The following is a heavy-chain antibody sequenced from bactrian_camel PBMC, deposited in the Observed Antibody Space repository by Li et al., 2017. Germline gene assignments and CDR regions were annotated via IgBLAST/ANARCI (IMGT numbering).Heavy chain of an antibody. Sequence: VQLVESGGGSVQAGGSLKLSCAASGLIFSRCGMGWFRQAPGKEREGVAAIYTLYGTPWYADSVKGRFTISRDNAKRTVYLQMNSLKPEDAAMYYCAAVRRGSGYRSCRPGDAPFSYYGQGTQVTVS. D-gene: IGHD2*01. CDR2: IYTLYGTP. J-gene: IGHJ4*01. V-gene: IGHV3S40*01. CDR1: GLIFSRCG.